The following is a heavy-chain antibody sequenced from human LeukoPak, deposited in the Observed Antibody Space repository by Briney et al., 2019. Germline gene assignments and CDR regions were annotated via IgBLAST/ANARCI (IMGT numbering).Heavy chain of an antibody. Sequence: PGRSLRLSCAASGFTFDDYAMHWVRQVPGKGLEWVSGISRNSDSIGYADSVKGRFTMSRDNVKNSLYLQMNSLRAEDTALYYCAKEGCNSDGYFEDWGQGALVTVSS. CDR3: AKEGCNSDGYFED. V-gene: IGHV3-9*01. CDR2: ISRNSDSI. J-gene: IGHJ4*02. CDR1: GFTFDDYA. D-gene: IGHD3-22*01.